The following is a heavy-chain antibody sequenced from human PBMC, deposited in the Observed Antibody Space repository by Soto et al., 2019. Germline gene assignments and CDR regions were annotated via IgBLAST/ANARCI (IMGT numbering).Heavy chain of an antibody. V-gene: IGHV4-34*01. D-gene: IGHD3-9*01. Sequence: PSETLSLTCAVYGGSFSGYYWSWIRQPPGKGLEWIGEINHSGSTNYNPSLKSRVTISVDTSKNQFSLKLSSVTAADTAVYYCARTRYFDWLLRNYNWFDPWGQGTLVTVSS. CDR3: ARTRYFDWLLRNYNWFDP. CDR2: INHSGST. CDR1: GGSFSGYY. J-gene: IGHJ5*02.